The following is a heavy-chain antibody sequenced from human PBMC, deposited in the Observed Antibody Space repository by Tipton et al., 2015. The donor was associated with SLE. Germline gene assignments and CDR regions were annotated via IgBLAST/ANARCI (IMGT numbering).Heavy chain of an antibody. CDR3: ARDPVGQLGGGY. V-gene: IGHV3-53*05. Sequence: SLRLSCAASGFTVSSNYMSWVRQAPGKGLEWGSVIYSGGSTYYADSVKGRFTISRDNSNNTLYLQMNSLRAEDTAVYYCARDPVGQLGGGYWGQGNLVAVSS. CDR1: GFTVSSNY. D-gene: IGHD6-6*01. J-gene: IGHJ4*02. CDR2: IYSGGST.